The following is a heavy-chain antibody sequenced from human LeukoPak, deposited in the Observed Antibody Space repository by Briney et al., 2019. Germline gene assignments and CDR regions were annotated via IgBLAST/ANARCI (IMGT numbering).Heavy chain of an antibody. CDR2: ISYDGSNK. V-gene: IGHV3-30*18. CDR1: GFTFSSYG. CDR3: AKESGCSSTSCYRYFDY. D-gene: IGHD2-2*01. Sequence: GGSLRLSCAASGFTFSSYGMHCVRQAPGKGLEWVAVISYDGSNKYYADSVKGRFTISRDNSKNTLYLQMNSLRAEDTAVYYCAKESGCSSTSCYRYFDYWGQGTLVTVSS. J-gene: IGHJ4*02.